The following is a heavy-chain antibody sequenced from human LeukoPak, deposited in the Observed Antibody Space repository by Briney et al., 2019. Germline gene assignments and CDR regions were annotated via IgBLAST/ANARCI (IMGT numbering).Heavy chain of an antibody. V-gene: IGHV4-34*01. J-gene: IGHJ4*02. CDR2: INHSGST. Sequence: SETLSLTCAVYGGSFSSYYWTWIRQPPGKGLEWIGEINHSGSTNYNPSLKSRVTISIDTSKNQFSLKLSSVTAADTAVYYCARPGRYCTSTSCYAFDYWGQGTLVTVSS. CDR1: GGSFSSYY. D-gene: IGHD2-2*01. CDR3: ARPGRYCTSTSCYAFDY.